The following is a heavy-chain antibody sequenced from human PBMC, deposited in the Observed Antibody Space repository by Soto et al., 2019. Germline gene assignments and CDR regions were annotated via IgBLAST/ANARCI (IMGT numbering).Heavy chain of an antibody. V-gene: IGHV1-69*13. Sequence: SVKVSCKASGGTFSSYAISWVRQAPGQGLEWMGGIIPIFGTANYAQKFQGRVTITADESTSTAYMELSSLRSEDTAVYYCARDRLRTPLVRGPSGDWGQGTLVTVSS. J-gene: IGHJ4*02. D-gene: IGHD3-10*01. CDR1: GGTFSSYA. CDR2: IIPIFGTA. CDR3: ARDRLRTPLVRGPSGD.